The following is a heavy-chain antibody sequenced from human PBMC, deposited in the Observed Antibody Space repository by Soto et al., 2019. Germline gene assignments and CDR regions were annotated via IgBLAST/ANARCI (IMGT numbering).Heavy chain of an antibody. CDR1: GDSISSDKW. CDR3: ARVPITSAVKPSSGFS. J-gene: IGHJ3*01. Sequence: QVQLQESGPGLVKPSGTLSLTCDVSGDSISSDKWWTWVRQSPGKGLEWIGEIFHSGSTNYNPSLKSRVTISLDQSKNQFSLTVKSVTAADTAVYYCARVPITSAVKPSSGFSWGQGTMVAVSS. CDR2: IFHSGST. D-gene: IGHD6-19*01. V-gene: IGHV4-4*02.